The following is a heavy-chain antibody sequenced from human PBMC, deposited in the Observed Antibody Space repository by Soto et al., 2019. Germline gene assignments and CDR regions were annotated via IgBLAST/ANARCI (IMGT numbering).Heavy chain of an antibody. CDR3: VRMLDRDF. V-gene: IGHV3-74*01. J-gene: IGHJ4*02. D-gene: IGHD1-1*01. CDR1: GFTFSSFW. Sequence: GESLKISCAASGFTFSSFWMYWVRQGPGKGLEWVSRINTDGSITDYADSVKGRFTISRDNAKNTLYLQMNGLRAEDTALYYCVRMLDRDFWGQGTLVTVSS. CDR2: INTDGSIT.